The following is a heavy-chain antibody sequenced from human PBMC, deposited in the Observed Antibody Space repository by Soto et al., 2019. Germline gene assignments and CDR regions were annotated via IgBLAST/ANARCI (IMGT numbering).Heavy chain of an antibody. CDR2: IIPIFGTA. D-gene: IGHD5-12*01. Sequence: ASVKVSCKASGGTFSSYAISWLRQAPGQGLEWMGGIIPIFGTANYAQKFQGRVTITADKSTSTAYMELSSLRSEDTAVYYCAGSREMATKYFDYWGQGTLVTVSS. V-gene: IGHV1-69*06. J-gene: IGHJ4*02. CDR1: GGTFSSYA. CDR3: AGSREMATKYFDY.